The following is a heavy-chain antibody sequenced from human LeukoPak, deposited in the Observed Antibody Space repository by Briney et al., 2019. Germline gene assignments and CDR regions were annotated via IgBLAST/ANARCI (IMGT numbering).Heavy chain of an antibody. CDR1: GGSIRSSYYY. CDR3: ARGAGSTDY. Sequence: SETLSLTCTVSGGSIRSSYYYWGWIRQPPGKGLEWIGSIYDSGSSYYNPSLKSRVTISVDTSKNQFSLKLSSVTAADTAVYYCARGAGSTDYWGQGTLVTVSS. CDR2: IYDSGSS. V-gene: IGHV4-39*07. J-gene: IGHJ4*02.